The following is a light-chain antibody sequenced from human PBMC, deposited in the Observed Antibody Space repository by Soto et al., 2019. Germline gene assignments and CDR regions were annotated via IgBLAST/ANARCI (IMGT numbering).Light chain of an antibody. J-gene: IGKJ4*01. Sequence: EIVLTQSPGTLSLSPGERAILSCRASQSVGSGYLAWYQQKPGQAPRLLIYDASSRATGIPDRFSGSGSGTDFTLTICRLEPEDFAVYYCQQYGSSVGGTFGGGTKVEIK. CDR2: DAS. V-gene: IGKV3-20*01. CDR1: QSVGSGY. CDR3: QQYGSSVGGT.